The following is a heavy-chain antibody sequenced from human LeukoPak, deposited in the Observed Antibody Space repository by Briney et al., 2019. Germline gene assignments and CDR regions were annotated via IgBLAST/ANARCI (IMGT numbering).Heavy chain of an antibody. Sequence: SETLSLTCTVSGGSISSGGYYWSWIRQHPGKGLEWIVYIYYSGSTYYNPSLKSRVTISVDTSKNQFSLKLSSVTAADTAVYYCARDKQVPAAPSYYYYGMDVWGQGTTVTVSS. J-gene: IGHJ6*02. CDR3: ARDKQVPAAPSYYYYGMDV. V-gene: IGHV4-31*03. CDR2: IYYSGST. CDR1: GGSISSGGYY. D-gene: IGHD2-2*01.